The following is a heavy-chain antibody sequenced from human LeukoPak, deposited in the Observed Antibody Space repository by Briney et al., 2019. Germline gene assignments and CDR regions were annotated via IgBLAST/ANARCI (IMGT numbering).Heavy chain of an antibody. Sequence: GGSLRLSCAASGFTFDDYAMHWVRQAPGKGLEWVSGISWNSGSIGYADSVKGRFTISRDNAKNSLYLQMNSLRAEDTALYYCAKDYYYGSGSSGGWFDPWGQGTLVTVSS. J-gene: IGHJ5*02. V-gene: IGHV3-9*01. CDR3: AKDYYYGSGSSGGWFDP. CDR2: ISWNSGSI. CDR1: GFTFDDYA. D-gene: IGHD3-10*01.